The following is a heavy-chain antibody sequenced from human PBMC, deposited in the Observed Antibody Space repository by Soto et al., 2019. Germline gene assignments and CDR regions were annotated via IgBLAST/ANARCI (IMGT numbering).Heavy chain of an antibody. CDR3: AKQFDY. Sequence: EVQLVESGGGLVQPGGSLRLSCAASGFTCSSYWMHWVRQAPGKGLVWVSRINRDGSTTGYADSVKGRFTISRDNAKNTLYLQMDSRRAEATAVYYCAKQFDYWGQGTLVTVSS. J-gene: IGHJ4*02. V-gene: IGHV3-74*01. CDR1: GFTCSSYW. CDR2: INRDGSTT.